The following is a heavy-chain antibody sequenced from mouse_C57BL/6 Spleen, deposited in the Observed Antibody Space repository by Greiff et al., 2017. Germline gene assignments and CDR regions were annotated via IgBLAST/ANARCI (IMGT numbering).Heavy chain of an antibody. D-gene: IGHD4-1*01. CDR2: INYDGSST. CDR1: GFTFSDYY. CDR3: ARDPGTGYFDV. V-gene: IGHV5-16*01. J-gene: IGHJ1*03. Sequence: EVQLQESEGGLVQPGSSMKLSCTASGFTFSDYYMAWVRQVPEKGLEWVANINYDGSSTYYLDSLKSRFIISRDNAKNILYLQMSSLKSEDTATYYCARDPGTGYFDVWGTGTTVTVSS.